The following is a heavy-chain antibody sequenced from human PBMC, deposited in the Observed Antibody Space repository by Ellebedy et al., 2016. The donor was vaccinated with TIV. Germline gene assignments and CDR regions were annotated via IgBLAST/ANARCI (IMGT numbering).Heavy chain of an antibody. CDR3: ARAPDFDY. CDR1: GGSFSGYY. V-gene: IGHV4-34*01. Sequence: MPSETLSLTCAVHGGSFSGYYWSWIRQPPGKGLEWIGEMHHSGSTNYIASLKGRVTISVDTSKNQFSLKLSSVTAADTAVYYCARAPDFDYWGQGTLVTVSS. J-gene: IGHJ4*02. CDR2: MHHSGST.